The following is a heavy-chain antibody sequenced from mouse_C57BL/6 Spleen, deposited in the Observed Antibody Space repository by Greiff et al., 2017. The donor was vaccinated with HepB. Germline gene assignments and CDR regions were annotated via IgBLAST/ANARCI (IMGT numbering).Heavy chain of an antibody. Sequence: QVQLQQPGAELVKPGASVKLSCKASGYTFTSYWMQWVKQRPGQGLEWIGEIDPSDSYTNYNQKFKGKATLTVDTSSSTAYMQLSSLTSEDSAVYYCVTTVVATRYFDYWGQGTTLTVSS. J-gene: IGHJ2*01. D-gene: IGHD1-1*01. CDR3: VTTVVATRYFDY. CDR2: IDPSDSYT. CDR1: GYTFTSYW. V-gene: IGHV1-50*01.